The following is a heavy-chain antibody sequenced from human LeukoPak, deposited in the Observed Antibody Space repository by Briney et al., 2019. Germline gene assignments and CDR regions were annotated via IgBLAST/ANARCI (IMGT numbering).Heavy chain of an antibody. CDR1: GFTVSSNY. V-gene: IGHV3-66*01. CDR3: ARDPTSRGWYYFDY. CDR2: IYGGGST. Sequence: GGSLRLSCAASGFTVSSNYMSWVRQAPGKGLEWVSVIYGGGSTYYADSVKGRFTISRDNSKNTVFLQMNSPRAEDTAVYYCARDPTSRGWYYFDYWGQGTLVTVSS. D-gene: IGHD2-15*01. J-gene: IGHJ4*02.